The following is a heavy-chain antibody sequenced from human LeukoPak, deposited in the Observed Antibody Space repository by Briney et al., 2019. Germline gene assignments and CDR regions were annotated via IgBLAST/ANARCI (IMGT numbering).Heavy chain of an antibody. CDR3: ARRGSWGEPRPFDY. J-gene: IGHJ4*02. CDR2: INPNSGGT. V-gene: IGHV1-2*02. D-gene: IGHD3-16*01. Sequence: GASVKVSCKASGYTFTGYYMHWVRQAPGQGLEWMGWINPNSGGTNYAQKFQGRVTMTRDTSISTAYMELSRLRSDDTAVYYCARRGSWGEPRPFDYWGQGSLVTVSS. CDR1: GYTFTGYY.